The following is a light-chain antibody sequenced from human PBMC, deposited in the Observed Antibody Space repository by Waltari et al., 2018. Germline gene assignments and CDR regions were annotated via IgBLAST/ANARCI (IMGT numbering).Light chain of an antibody. J-gene: IGLJ3*02. V-gene: IGLV1-40*01. CDR2: ENT. Sequence: QSVLTQPPSVSGAPGQRVTIPCTGSSSNMGAGYDVHWYQLIPGAVPKLLIYENTSRPPGVPDGVAGSKASTSAALAISGLQDEDEAHSYCQSYDVGLGGEFGGGTRVTVL. CDR3: QSYDVGLGGE. CDR1: SSNMGAGYD.